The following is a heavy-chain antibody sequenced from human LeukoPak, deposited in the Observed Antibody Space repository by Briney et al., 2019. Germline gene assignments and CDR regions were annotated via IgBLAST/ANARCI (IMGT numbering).Heavy chain of an antibody. CDR3: AKIFNWYGGYFDY. Sequence: GRSLRLSCAASGFTFSSYAMSWVRQAPGKGLEWVSALSGGGDTTYYADSVKSRFTISRDNSKNTLYLQMNSLRAEDTAVYYCAKIFNWYGGYFDYWGQGTLVTVSS. J-gene: IGHJ4*02. CDR1: GFTFSSYA. D-gene: IGHD4-23*01. CDR2: LSGGGDTT. V-gene: IGHV3-23*01.